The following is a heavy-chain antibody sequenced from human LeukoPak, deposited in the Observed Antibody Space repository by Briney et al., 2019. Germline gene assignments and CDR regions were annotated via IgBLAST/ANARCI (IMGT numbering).Heavy chain of an antibody. CDR3: ASTPFIWYSSGWTDAFDI. J-gene: IGHJ3*02. V-gene: IGHV3-30-3*01. Sequence: PGGSLRLSCAASGFTFSNAWMSWVRQAPGKGLEWVAILSYDGSNKYYADSVKGRFIISRDNSNNTLYLQMNSLRAEDTAVYYCASTPFIWYSSGWTDAFDIWGQGTMVTVSS. CDR2: LSYDGSNK. CDR1: GFTFSNAW. D-gene: IGHD6-19*01.